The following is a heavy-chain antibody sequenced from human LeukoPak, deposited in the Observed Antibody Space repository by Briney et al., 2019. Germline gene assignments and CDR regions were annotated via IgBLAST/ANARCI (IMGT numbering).Heavy chain of an antibody. Sequence: GGSLRLSCAASGFTFSSYWMHWVRQAPGKGLEWVSVIYSGGSTYYADSVKGRFTISRGNSKNTLYLQMNSLRAEDTAVYYCARDRIVVPAATHYYYYGMDVWGQGTTVTVSS. V-gene: IGHV3-66*01. D-gene: IGHD2-2*01. CDR2: IYSGGST. CDR3: ARDRIVVPAATHYYYYGMDV. CDR1: GFTFSSYW. J-gene: IGHJ6*02.